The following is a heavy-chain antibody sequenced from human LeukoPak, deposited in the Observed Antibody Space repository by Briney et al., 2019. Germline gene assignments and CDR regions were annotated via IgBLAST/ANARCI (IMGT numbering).Heavy chain of an antibody. CDR1: GFTFCSYW. J-gene: IGHJ4*02. D-gene: IGHD2-15*01. CDR2: INNDGSST. CDR3: ACYGIAPPY. Sequence: PGGSLRLSCAASGFTFCSYWMHWVRQAPGEGLVRVSHINNDGSSTSYADSVKGRFTISRDNAKNTLYLQMNSLRTEDTAVYYCACYGIAPPYWGQGTLVTASS. V-gene: IGHV3-74*01.